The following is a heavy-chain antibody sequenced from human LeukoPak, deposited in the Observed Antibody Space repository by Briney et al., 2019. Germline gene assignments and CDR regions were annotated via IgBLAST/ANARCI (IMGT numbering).Heavy chain of an antibody. V-gene: IGHV4-59*01. CDR1: GGSISRYY. Sequence: PSETLSLTCTVSGGSISRYYWSWIRQPPGKGLEWIGYISYSGSTNYNPSLKSRVTISVDTSKNQFSLKRTSVTAADTAVYYCAGSNFDWYFDLWGRGTLVTVSS. CDR3: AGSNFDWYFDL. J-gene: IGHJ2*01. CDR2: ISYSGST. D-gene: IGHD4/OR15-4a*01.